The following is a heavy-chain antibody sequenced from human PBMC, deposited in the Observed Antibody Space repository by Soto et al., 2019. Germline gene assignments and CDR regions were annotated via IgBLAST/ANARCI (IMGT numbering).Heavy chain of an antibody. D-gene: IGHD5-18*01. CDR3: ASWPGYGARLSFDY. CDR2: INHSGST. V-gene: IGHV4-34*01. CDR1: GGSFSGYY. Sequence: QVQLQQWGAGLLKPSETLSLTCAVYGGSFSGYYWSWIRQPPGKGLEWIGEINHSGSTNYNPSLKSRVTISVDASKNQCSLKLSSVTASDTAVYYCASWPGYGARLSFDYWGQGTLVTVSS. J-gene: IGHJ4*02.